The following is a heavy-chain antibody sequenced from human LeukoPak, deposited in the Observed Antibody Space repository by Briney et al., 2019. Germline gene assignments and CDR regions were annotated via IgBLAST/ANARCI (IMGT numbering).Heavy chain of an antibody. CDR1: GFTFGDYA. V-gene: IGHV3-49*04. J-gene: IGHJ4*02. D-gene: IGHD1-20*01. CDR2: IRSKAYGGTT. Sequence: GVLRLSCTASGFTFGDYAMSWVRQAPGKGLEWVGFIRSKAYGGTTEYAASVKGRFTISRDDSKSIAYLQMNSLKTEDTAVYYCTREGYNWNRFDYWGQGTLVTVSS. CDR3: TREGYNWNRFDY.